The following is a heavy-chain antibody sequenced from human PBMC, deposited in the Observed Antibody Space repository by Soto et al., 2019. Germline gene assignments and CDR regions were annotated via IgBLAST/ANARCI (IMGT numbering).Heavy chain of an antibody. Sequence: NPSETLSLTCTVSGVSISSGDYYWSWIRQPPGKGLEWIGYIYYSGSTYYNSSLKSRVTISVDTSKNQFSLKLSSVTAADTAVYYCARTRYGDYDYWGQGTLVTVSS. CDR1: GVSISSGDYY. CDR3: ARTRYGDYDY. J-gene: IGHJ4*02. CDR2: IYYSGST. V-gene: IGHV4-30-4*01. D-gene: IGHD4-17*01.